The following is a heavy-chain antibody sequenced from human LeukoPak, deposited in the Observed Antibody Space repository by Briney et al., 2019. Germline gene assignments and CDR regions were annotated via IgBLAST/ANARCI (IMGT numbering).Heavy chain of an antibody. CDR2: ISAYNGNT. D-gene: IGHD3-22*01. CDR1: GYTFTSYG. CDR3: ARAGITTIVVSSYGMDV. Sequence: ASVKVSCKASGYTFTSYGISWVRQAPGQGLEWMGWISAYNGNTNYAQKLQGRVTMTTDTSTSTAYMELRSLRSDDTAVYYCARAGITTIVVSSYGMDVWGQGTTVTVSS. J-gene: IGHJ6*02. V-gene: IGHV1-18*01.